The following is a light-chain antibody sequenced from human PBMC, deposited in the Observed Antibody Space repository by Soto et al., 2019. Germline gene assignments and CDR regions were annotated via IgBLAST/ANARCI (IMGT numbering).Light chain of an antibody. Sequence: QSALTQPASVSASPGQSITISCTGTSSDVGGYNFVSWYQQHPGKAPKLMIYEVTSRPSGVSNRFSGSKSGNTASLTISGLQAEDEAEYYCSSYTTSSTLVFGTVTKLTVL. V-gene: IGLV2-14*03. CDR2: EVT. J-gene: IGLJ1*01. CDR3: SSYTTSSTLV. CDR1: SSDVGGYNF.